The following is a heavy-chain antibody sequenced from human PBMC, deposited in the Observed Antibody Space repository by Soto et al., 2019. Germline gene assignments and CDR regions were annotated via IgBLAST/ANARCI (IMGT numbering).Heavy chain of an antibody. J-gene: IGHJ6*02. CDR3: AKDVIDYYGSGSHIWYYYYGMDV. Sequence: QVQLVESGGGVVQPGRSLRLSCAASGFTFSSYDMHWVRQAPGKGLEWVAVISYDGSNKYYADSVKGRFTISRDNSKNTLYLQMNSLRAEDTAVYYCAKDVIDYYGSGSHIWYYYYGMDVWGQGTTVTVSS. V-gene: IGHV3-30*18. D-gene: IGHD3-10*01. CDR1: GFTFSSYD. CDR2: ISYDGSNK.